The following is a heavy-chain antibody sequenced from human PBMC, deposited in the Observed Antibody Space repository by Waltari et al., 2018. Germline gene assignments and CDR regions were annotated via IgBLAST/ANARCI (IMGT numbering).Heavy chain of an antibody. V-gene: IGHV1-46*01. CDR2: MNPKRGYT. J-gene: IGHJ3*02. Sequence: QVQLVQSGAEVKKPGASVKVSCKASEHTFMNYQIHWGRQAPGQGLEWMRVMNPKRGYTIYAQKVQGGVTVTSDTSTSTGYRELSNLRSENTAVYYWAKEDDACDIWGQGTMVTVSS. CDR1: EHTFMNYQ. CDR3: AKEDDACDI.